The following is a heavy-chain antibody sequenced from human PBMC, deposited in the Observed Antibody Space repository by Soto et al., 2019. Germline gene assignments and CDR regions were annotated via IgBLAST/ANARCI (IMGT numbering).Heavy chain of an antibody. V-gene: IGHV3-49*03. Sequence: GVLRLSCTASGFTFGDYAMSWFRQAPGKGLEWVGFIRSKAYGGTTEYAASVKGRFTISRDDSKSIAYLQMNSLKTEDTAVYYFTRDVRRILTGYYSDYWGQGTLVTVSS. D-gene: IGHD3-9*01. J-gene: IGHJ4*02. CDR3: TRDVRRILTGYYSDY. CDR1: GFTFGDYA. CDR2: IRSKAYGGTT.